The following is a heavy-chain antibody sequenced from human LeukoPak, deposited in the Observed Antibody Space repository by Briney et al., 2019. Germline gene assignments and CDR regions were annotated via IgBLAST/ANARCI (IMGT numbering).Heavy chain of an antibody. D-gene: IGHD1-1*01. CDR1: GFIFSDHY. CDR3: ARVHGTLTGLFYFDC. V-gene: IGHV3-72*01. J-gene: IGHJ4*02. Sequence: PGGSLRLSCAASGFIFSDHYMDWVRQAPGKGLEWVGRIRNKARSYTTEYAPSVKGRFTILKDESKNSLYLQMNSLETEDTAVYYCARVHGTLTGLFYFDCWGQGALVTVSS. CDR2: IRNKARSYTT.